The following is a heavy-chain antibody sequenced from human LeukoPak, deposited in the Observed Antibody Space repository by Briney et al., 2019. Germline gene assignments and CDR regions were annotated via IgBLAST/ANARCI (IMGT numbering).Heavy chain of an antibody. CDR1: GGTFSSYA. CDR3: ARGGYCGGDCYSSYFDL. D-gene: IGHD2-21*02. Sequence: ASVNVSCKASGGTFSSYAISWVRQAPGQGLEWMGGIIPIFGTANYAQKFQGRVTITTDESTSTAYMELSSLRSEDTAVYYCARGGYCGGDCYSSYFDLWGRGTLVTVSS. CDR2: IIPIFGTA. J-gene: IGHJ2*01. V-gene: IGHV1-69*05.